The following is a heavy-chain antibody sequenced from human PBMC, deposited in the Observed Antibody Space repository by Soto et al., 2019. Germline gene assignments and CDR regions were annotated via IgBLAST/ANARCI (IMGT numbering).Heavy chain of an antibody. CDR3: ASLPDY. J-gene: IGHJ4*02. Sequence: QVQLQESGPGLVKPSETLSLTCTVSGGSISSYYWSWIRQPPGKGLEWIGYIYYSGSTNYNPSLKSRVTISVDTSKNQFSLKLSSVTAADTAVYYCASLPDYWGQRTLVTVSS. CDR1: GGSISSYY. CDR2: IYYSGST. V-gene: IGHV4-59*01.